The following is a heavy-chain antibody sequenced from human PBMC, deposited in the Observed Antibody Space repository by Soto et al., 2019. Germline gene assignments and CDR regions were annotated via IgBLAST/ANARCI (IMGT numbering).Heavy chain of an antibody. J-gene: IGHJ4*02. Sequence: QVQLVQSGAEVKKPGASVKVSCKASGYTFTSYGISWVRQAPGQGLEWMGWISAYNGNTNYAQKLQGRVTMTTDTSTSTASRELRSLRSDDTAVYYCASDYGDYGEIIDYWGQGTLVTVSS. CDR1: GYTFTSYG. V-gene: IGHV1-18*01. D-gene: IGHD4-17*01. CDR3: ASDYGDYGEIIDY. CDR2: ISAYNGNT.